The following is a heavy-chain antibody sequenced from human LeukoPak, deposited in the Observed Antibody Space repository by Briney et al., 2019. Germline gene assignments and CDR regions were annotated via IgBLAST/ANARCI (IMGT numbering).Heavy chain of an antibody. CDR3: ARPLVYDILTGYYKGAFDI. V-gene: IGHV5-51*01. D-gene: IGHD3-9*01. CDR2: IYTGDSDT. Sequence: GESLKISCQGSGYSFTRYWIGWVRQLPGKGLEWMGIIYTGDSDTRYSPSFQGQVTISADKSISTAYLQWSSLKASDTAVYYCARPLVYDILTGYYKGAFDIWGQGTMVSVSS. CDR1: GYSFTRYW. J-gene: IGHJ3*02.